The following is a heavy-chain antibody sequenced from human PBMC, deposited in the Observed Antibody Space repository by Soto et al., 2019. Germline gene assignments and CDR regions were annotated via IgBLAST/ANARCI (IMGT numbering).Heavy chain of an antibody. CDR3: ARDSYFRYQVKRATSGYYGMDV. CDR2: IYYSGST. D-gene: IGHD5-12*01. V-gene: IGHV4-59*01. Sequence: SETLSLTCTVSGGSISSYYWSWIRQPPGKGLEWIGYIYYSGSTNYNPSLKSRVTISVDTSKNQFSLKLSFVTAADTAVYYCARDSYFRYQVKRATSGYYGMDVWGQGTTVTVSS. J-gene: IGHJ6*02. CDR1: GGSISSYY.